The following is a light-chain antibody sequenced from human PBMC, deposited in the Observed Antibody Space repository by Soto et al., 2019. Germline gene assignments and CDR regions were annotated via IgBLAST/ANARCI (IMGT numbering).Light chain of an antibody. V-gene: IGKV1-5*03. Sequence: DIQMTQSPSTLSASVGDRVTITCRASQSIISWLAWYQQKPGKAPKLLIYKASSLESGVPSRFSGSGSGTEFTLTISSLQPEDVATYYCQNFDSAPQTFGQGTKVDIK. CDR3: QNFDSAPQT. CDR1: QSIISW. CDR2: KAS. J-gene: IGKJ1*01.